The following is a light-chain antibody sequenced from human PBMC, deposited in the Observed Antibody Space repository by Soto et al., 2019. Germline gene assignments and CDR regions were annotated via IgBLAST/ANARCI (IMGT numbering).Light chain of an antibody. V-gene: IGKV3-15*01. CDR2: GES. Sequence: EVLMTQSPATLSVSPGERATLSCRASQSVNINLAWYQQKPGQAPRVLIYGESTRAPGVPARFSGSGSGTEFILTISSLQSEDFAVYYCQQYNNWPLTFGQGTKVEIK. CDR3: QQYNNWPLT. J-gene: IGKJ1*01. CDR1: QSVNIN.